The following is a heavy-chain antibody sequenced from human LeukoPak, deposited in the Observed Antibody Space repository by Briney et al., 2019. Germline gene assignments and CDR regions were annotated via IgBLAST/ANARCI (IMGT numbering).Heavy chain of an antibody. J-gene: IGHJ4*02. CDR3: AKSLGGDYGSGSYYVVFDS. CDR1: GFTFSSHG. V-gene: IGHV3-23*01. Sequence: GSMRLSCAASGFTFSSHGMNWVRQAPGKGLEWVSSISGSGSITYYADSVKGRFTISRDTSKNTLWLQMNSLRVDDTALYYCAKSLGGDYGSGSYYVVFDSWGQGTLVTVSS. D-gene: IGHD3-10*01. CDR2: ISGSGSIT.